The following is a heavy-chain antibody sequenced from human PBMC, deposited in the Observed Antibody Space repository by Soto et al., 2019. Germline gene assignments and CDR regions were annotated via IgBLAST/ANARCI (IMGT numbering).Heavy chain of an antibody. V-gene: IGHV3-9*01. J-gene: IGHJ4*01. D-gene: IGHD4-17*01. CDR1: GFTFDDYA. CDR3: AKARSHAYYGGDYLDY. Sequence: SLRLSCASSGFTFDDYAMHWVRQAPGKGLEWVSGISWSSDSIGYADSVQGRFTISRDNAKNSLDLQMNSLRPEDTALYYCAKARSHAYYGGDYLDYWGHGALVTVSS. CDR2: ISWSSDSI.